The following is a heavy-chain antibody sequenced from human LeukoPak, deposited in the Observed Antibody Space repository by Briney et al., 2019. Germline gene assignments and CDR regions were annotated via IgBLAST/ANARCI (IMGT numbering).Heavy chain of an antibody. CDR2: FDPEDGER. D-gene: IGHD3-22*01. CDR1: GYTLTELS. J-gene: IGHJ4*02. CDR3: ATDADYYDSSGYWYYFDY. Sequence: ASVKVSCKVSGYTLTELSMHWVRQAPGKGLEWMGGFDPEDGERSYAQKFQGRVTMTEDTSTDTAYMEVSSLRSEVTAVYYCATDADYYDSSGYWYYFDYWGQGTLVTVSS. V-gene: IGHV1-24*01.